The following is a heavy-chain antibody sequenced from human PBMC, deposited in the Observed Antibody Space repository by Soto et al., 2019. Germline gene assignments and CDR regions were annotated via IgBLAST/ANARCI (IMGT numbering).Heavy chain of an antibody. D-gene: IGHD1-20*01. CDR1: GYTFTSYG. J-gene: IGHJ6*02. CDR3: ARDQGITGTTIYYYGMDV. CDR2: ISAYNGNT. Sequence: ASVKVSCKASGYTFTSYGISWVLQAPGQGLEWMGWISAYNGNTNYAQKLQGRVTMTTDTSTSTAYMELRSLRSGDTAVYYCARDQGITGTTIYYYGMDVWGQGTTVTVSS. V-gene: IGHV1-18*01.